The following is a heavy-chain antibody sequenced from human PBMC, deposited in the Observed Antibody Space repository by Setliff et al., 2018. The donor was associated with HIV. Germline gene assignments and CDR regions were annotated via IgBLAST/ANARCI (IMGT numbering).Heavy chain of an antibody. CDR2: SETVYYGGRT. V-gene: IGHV3-66*01. Sequence: GGSLRLSCAASGFTVSSNYMSWVRQAPGKGLEWIGSIFYSETVYYGGRTYYSPSLKSRVTISVDTSKNSMDLQMNSLRAEDTAIYYCARVFPDGYNETFSDYWGQGTLVTVSS. CDR1: GFTVSSNY. CDR3: ARVFPDGYNETFSDY. J-gene: IGHJ4*02. D-gene: IGHD5-12*01.